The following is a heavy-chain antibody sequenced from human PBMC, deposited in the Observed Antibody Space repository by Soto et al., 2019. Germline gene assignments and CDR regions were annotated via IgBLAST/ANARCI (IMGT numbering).Heavy chain of an antibody. Sequence: GSGPTLVNPTQTLTLTCTFSGFSLSTSGMCVSWIRQPPGKALEWLARIDWDDDKYYSTSLKTRLTISKDTSKNQVVLTMTNMDPVDTATYYCARTHAGADALLWFGELFSFDYWGQGTLVTVSS. CDR3: ARTHAGADALLWFGELFSFDY. V-gene: IGHV2-70*11. J-gene: IGHJ4*02. D-gene: IGHD3-10*01. CDR1: GFSLSTSGMC. CDR2: IDWDDDK.